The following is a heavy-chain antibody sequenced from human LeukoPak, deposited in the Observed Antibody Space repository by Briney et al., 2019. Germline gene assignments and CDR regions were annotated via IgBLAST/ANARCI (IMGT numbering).Heavy chain of an antibody. Sequence: GGSLRLSCAASGFTFSIFTMNWVRQAPGKGLEWVSIINHNGGTTYYTDSAKGRFTISRDNSNNTVYLQMNSLRAEDTAIYYCAKDGLCPSVCPTKIDVAGYVDSWGQGTLVTVSS. CDR1: GFTFSIFT. CDR3: AKDGLCPSVCPTKIDVAGYVDS. J-gene: IGHJ4*02. D-gene: IGHD6-19*01. V-gene: IGHV3-23*01. CDR2: INHNGGTT.